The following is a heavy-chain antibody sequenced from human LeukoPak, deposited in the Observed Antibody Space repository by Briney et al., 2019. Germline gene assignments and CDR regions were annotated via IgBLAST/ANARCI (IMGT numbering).Heavy chain of an antibody. CDR2: IYSDDDK. J-gene: IGHJ5*02. D-gene: IGHD2/OR15-2a*01. V-gene: IGHV2-5*02. Sequence: SGPTLVKPTQTLTLTCTFSGFSLTNSALGVGWIRKPPGQALEWLALIYSDDDKRYNPSLKTRLSITKDTSKNQVVLTMTNVDLVDTATYCAHRGKYLTWFDPWGQGTLVIVSS. CDR3: AHRGKYLTWFDP. CDR1: GFSLTNSALG.